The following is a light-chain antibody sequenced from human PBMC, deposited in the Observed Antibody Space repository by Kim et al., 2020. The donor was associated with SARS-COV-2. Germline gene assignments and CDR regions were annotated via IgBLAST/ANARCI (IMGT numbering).Light chain of an antibody. V-gene: IGKV3-20*01. CDR3: QQYGSSSWT. CDR1: LSVSGY. CDR2: AAS. Sequence: IVLTQSPGTLSLSPGERATLSCRTTLSVSGYLAWYQQKPGQAPRLLIYAASTRAPGIPDRCSGSGSGPDFTLIINRLEPEDAAVYYCQQYGSSSWTFGQGTKVEIK. J-gene: IGKJ1*01.